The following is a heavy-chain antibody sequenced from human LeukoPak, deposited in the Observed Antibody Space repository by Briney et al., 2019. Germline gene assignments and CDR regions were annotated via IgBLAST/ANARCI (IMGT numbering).Heavy chain of an antibody. CDR2: ISSSSSYI. Sequence: GGSLRLSCAASGFTFSSYSMNWVRQAPGKGLEWVSSISSSSSYIYYADSVKGRFTISRDNAKNPLYLQMNSLRAEDTAVYYCARVLKYYDFWSGYYRGGIAAFDIWGQGTMVTVSS. V-gene: IGHV3-21*01. CDR3: ARVLKYYDFWSGYYRGGIAAFDI. J-gene: IGHJ3*02. CDR1: GFTFSSYS. D-gene: IGHD3-3*01.